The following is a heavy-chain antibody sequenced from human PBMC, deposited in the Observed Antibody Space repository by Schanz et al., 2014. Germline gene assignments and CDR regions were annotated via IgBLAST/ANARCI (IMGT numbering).Heavy chain of an antibody. V-gene: IGHV1-69*04. Sequence: QVQLVQSGAEVKKPGSSVKVSCTASGGTFSSYAISWVRQAPGQGLEWMGRIIPIHGIVNYAQRFQDRVRITADKSTSTAYMELSSLRSDDTAVYYCARGGGPEDVFDIWGQGTILTVSS. CDR1: GGTFSSYA. CDR3: ARGGGPEDVFDI. J-gene: IGHJ3*02. D-gene: IGHD5-12*01. CDR2: IIPIHGIV.